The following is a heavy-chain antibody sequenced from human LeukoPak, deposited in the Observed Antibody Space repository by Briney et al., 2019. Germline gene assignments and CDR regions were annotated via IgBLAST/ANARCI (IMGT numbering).Heavy chain of an antibody. Sequence: SETLSLTCTVSGGSISSYYWSWLRQPPGKGLEWIGYMYYSGSTNYNPSLKSRVTISINTSKNQFSLRLSSVTAADTAVYYCARGSGYGDYWGQGTLVTVSS. V-gene: IGHV4-59*01. CDR3: ARGSGYGDY. J-gene: IGHJ4*02. CDR2: MYYSGST. CDR1: GGSISSYY. D-gene: IGHD5-12*01.